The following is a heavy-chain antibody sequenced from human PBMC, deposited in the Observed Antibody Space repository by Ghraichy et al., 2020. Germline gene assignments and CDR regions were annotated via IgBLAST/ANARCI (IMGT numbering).Heavy chain of an antibody. CDR2: ISGSGGST. Sequence: GGSLRLSCAASGFTFSSYAMSWVRQAPGKGLEWVSAISGSGGSTYYADSVKGRFTISRDNSKNTLYLQMNSLRAEDTAVYYCAKDFERITGTTYFDYWGQGTLVTVSS. D-gene: IGHD1-7*01. CDR1: GFTFSSYA. CDR3: AKDFERITGTTYFDY. J-gene: IGHJ4*02. V-gene: IGHV3-23*01.